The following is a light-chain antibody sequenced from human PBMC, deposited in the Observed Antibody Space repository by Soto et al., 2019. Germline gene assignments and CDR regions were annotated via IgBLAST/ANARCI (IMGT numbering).Light chain of an antibody. CDR3: SSYTSTYIWV. V-gene: IGLV2-14*01. Sequence: QSALTQPASVSGSPGQSITISCTGTSSDIGSHNFVSWHQQHPGKAPKFIIYGVSNRPSEVSNRFSGSKSGNTASLTISGLQADDEADYYCSSYTSTYIWVFGGGTKVTVL. J-gene: IGLJ3*02. CDR2: GVS. CDR1: SSDIGSHNF.